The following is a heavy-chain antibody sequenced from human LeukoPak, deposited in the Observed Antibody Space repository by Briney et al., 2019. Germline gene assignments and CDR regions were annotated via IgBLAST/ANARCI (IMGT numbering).Heavy chain of an antibody. CDR1: AGSFSGYY. CDR2: ISPSGST. J-gene: IGHJ4*01. V-gene: IGHV4-34*01. CDR3: AGDHYLALKY. Sequence: SETLSLTCAVYAGSFSGYYWSWIRQPPGKGLEWIGEISPSGSTNYNPSLKSRVTISTDTPKNQFSLKLTSLTAADTAVYYCAGDHYLALKYWGHGILVTVSS. D-gene: IGHD1-14*01.